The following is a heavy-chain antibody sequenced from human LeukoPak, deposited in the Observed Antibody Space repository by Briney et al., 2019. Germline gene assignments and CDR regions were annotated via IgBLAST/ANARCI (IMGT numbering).Heavy chain of an antibody. V-gene: IGHV3-21*01. Sequence: GGSLRLSCAASGFTFSTYTMVWVRQAPGKGLEWVSSISSSSSYIFNADSVKGRFSISRDNAKNSLFLQMNTLRAEDTAVYYCARANRISTYYDFWSGYSTNWFDPWGQGTLVTVSS. CDR1: GFTFSTYT. J-gene: IGHJ5*02. D-gene: IGHD3-3*01. CDR2: ISSSSSYI. CDR3: ARANRISTYYDFWSGYSTNWFDP.